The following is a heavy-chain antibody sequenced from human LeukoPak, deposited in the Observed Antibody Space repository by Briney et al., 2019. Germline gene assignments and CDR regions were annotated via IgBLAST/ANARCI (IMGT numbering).Heavy chain of an antibody. CDR2: IKEDGSET. CDR3: SRSLNY. J-gene: IGHJ4*02. Sequence: AGGSLRLSCATSGFSFSRSWMDWVRQAPGKGLEWVANIKEDGSETHYVDSAKGRFTISRDNAKNSLFLQVDILRVEDTAIYYCSRSLNYWGQGTLVTVSP. V-gene: IGHV3-7*01. CDR1: GFSFSRSW.